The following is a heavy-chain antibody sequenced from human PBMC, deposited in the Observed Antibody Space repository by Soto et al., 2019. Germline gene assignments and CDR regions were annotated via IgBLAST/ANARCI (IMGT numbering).Heavy chain of an antibody. Sequence: GGSLRLSCAASGFTFSSYAMSWVRQAPGKGLEWVSAISGSGGSTYYADSVKGWFTISRDNAKNSLYLQMNSLRAEDTAVYYCARVEQGLVRTAPSFDYWGQGTLVTVSS. CDR1: GFTFSSYA. D-gene: IGHD1-1*01. CDR2: ISGSGGST. J-gene: IGHJ4*02. CDR3: ARVEQGLVRTAPSFDY. V-gene: IGHV3-23*01.